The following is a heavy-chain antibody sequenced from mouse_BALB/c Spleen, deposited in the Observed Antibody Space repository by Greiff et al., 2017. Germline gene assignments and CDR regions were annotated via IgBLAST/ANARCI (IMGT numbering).Heavy chain of an antibody. CDR1: GDSITSGY. D-gene: IGHD1-1*01. CDR3: ARVGYYGSSTWYFDV. J-gene: IGHJ1*01. CDR2: ISYSGST. Sequence: EVKLQQSGPSLVKPSQTLSLTCSVTGDSITSGYWNWIRKFPGNKLEYMGYISYSGSTYYNPSLKSRISITRDTSKNQYYLQLNSVTTEDTATYYCARVGYYGSSTWYFDVWGAGTTVTVSS. V-gene: IGHV3-8*02.